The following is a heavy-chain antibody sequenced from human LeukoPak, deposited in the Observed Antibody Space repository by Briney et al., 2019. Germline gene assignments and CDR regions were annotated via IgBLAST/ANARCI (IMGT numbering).Heavy chain of an antibody. D-gene: IGHD6-19*01. CDR2: IYYSGST. CDR3: ARDPRYSSGWYAEDAFDI. J-gene: IGHJ3*02. V-gene: IGHV4-61*01. Sequence: SETLSLTCTVSGGSVSSGSYYWSWIRQPPGKRLEWIGYIYYSGSTNYNPSLKSRVTISVDTSKNQFSLKLSSVTAADTAVYYCARDPRYSSGWYAEDAFDIWGQGTMVTVSS. CDR1: GGSVSSGSYY.